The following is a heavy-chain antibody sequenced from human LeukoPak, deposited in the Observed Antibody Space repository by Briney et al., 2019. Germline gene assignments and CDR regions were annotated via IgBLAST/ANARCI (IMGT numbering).Heavy chain of an antibody. CDR1: GYTSTGYY. D-gene: IGHD3-22*01. J-gene: IGHJ4*02. V-gene: IGHV1-2*02. CDR3: AKDYYYDSSGYFEY. Sequence: ASVKVSCKASGYTSTGYYMHWVRQAPGQGLEWMGWINPNSGGTNYAQKFQGRVTMTRDTSISTAYMELSRLRAEDTALYYCAKDYYYDSSGYFEYWGQGTLVTVSS. CDR2: INPNSGGT.